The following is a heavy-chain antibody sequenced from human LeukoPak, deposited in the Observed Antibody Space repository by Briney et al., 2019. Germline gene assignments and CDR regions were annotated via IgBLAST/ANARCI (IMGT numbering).Heavy chain of an antibody. D-gene: IGHD6-19*01. V-gene: IGHV4-31*03. Sequence: SETLSLTCTVSGGSISSGAYYWSWIRQHPGKGLEWIGYIDYGGSTYYSPSLKSRIIISVDTSKTQFSLKLSSVTAADTAVYYCARGRGDSSGWYEDYWGQGTLVTVSS. CDR2: IDYGGST. J-gene: IGHJ4*02. CDR1: GGSISSGAYY. CDR3: ARGRGDSSGWYEDY.